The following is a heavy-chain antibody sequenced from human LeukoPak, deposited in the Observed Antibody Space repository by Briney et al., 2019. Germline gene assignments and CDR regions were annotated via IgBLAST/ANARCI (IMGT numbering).Heavy chain of an antibody. CDR3: ARDLAVTAYDAFDT. CDR2: ISSSGSTI. CDR1: GFTFSDYY. V-gene: IGHV3-11*01. D-gene: IGHD2-21*02. J-gene: IGHJ3*02. Sequence: KTGGSLRLSCAASGFTFSDYYMSWIRQAPGKGLEWVSYISSSGSTIYYADSVKGRFTISRDNAKNSLYLQMNSPRAEDTAVYYCARDLAVTAYDAFDTWGQGTMVTVSS.